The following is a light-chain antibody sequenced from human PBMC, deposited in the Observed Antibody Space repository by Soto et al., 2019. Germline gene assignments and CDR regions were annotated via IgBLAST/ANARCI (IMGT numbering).Light chain of an antibody. CDR1: QSVTSSY. CDR2: GAS. CDR3: QQYGSSHT. V-gene: IGKV3-20*01. Sequence: EIVMTQSPATLSVSPGEGATLSCKASQSVTSSYLAWYQQKPGQAPRLLIYGASSRATGIPDRFSGSGSGTDFTLTISRLEPEDFAVYYCQQYGSSHTFGGGTKVEIK. J-gene: IGKJ4*01.